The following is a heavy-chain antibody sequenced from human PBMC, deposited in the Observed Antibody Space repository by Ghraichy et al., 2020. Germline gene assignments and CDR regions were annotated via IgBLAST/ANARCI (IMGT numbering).Heavy chain of an antibody. CDR3: ARAVAGPLAFDI. CDR2: IYYSGST. Sequence: SETLSLTCTVSGGSISSYYWSWIRQPPGKGLEWIGYIYYSGSTNYNPSLKSRVTISVDTSKNQFSLKLSSVTAADTAVYYCARAVAGPLAFDIWGQGTMVTVSS. D-gene: IGHD6-19*01. J-gene: IGHJ3*02. CDR1: GGSISSYY. V-gene: IGHV4-59*01.